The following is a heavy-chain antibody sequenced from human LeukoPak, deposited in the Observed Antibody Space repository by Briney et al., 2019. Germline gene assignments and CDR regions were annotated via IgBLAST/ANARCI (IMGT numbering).Heavy chain of an antibody. V-gene: IGHV1-2*02. CDR3: ARDQSVRLLQTSSTYFKHVFAI. J-gene: IGHJ3*02. Sequence: APVKVSCKASGYTFISYGISWVRQAPGQGLEWMGWINPNNGGTNYAQKFQGRVTMTRDTSISTAYMELSRLRSDDTAVYYCARDQSVRLLQTSSTYFKHVFAIWGQGSMVTVSS. CDR2: INPNNGGT. CDR1: GYTFISYG. D-gene: IGHD6-13*01.